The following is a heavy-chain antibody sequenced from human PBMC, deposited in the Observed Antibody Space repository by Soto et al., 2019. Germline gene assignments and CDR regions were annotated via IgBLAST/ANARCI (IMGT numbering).Heavy chain of an antibody. CDR1: GFSFSSHA. D-gene: IGHD3-22*01. CDR3: ATRPPDSTYCAVFDY. J-gene: IGHJ4*02. CDR2: ITGSGGTT. Sequence: GGSLRLSCEGSGFSFSSHAMSWVRQTPGKGLYWVSGITGSGGTTYYADSVKGRFTISRDNSKNTLYLQMNSLAAEDTAVYYCATRPPDSTYCAVFDYWGQGTLVTVSS. V-gene: IGHV3-23*01.